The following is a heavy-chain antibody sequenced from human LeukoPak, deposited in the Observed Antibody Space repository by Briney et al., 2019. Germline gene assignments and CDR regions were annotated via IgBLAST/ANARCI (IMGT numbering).Heavy chain of an antibody. CDR1: GGSISSYY. J-gene: IGHJ5*02. V-gene: IGHV4-34*01. D-gene: IGHD3-9*01. CDR2: INHSGST. CDR3: ARRPLRYFDWLLPPYNWFDP. Sequence: SETLSLTCTVSGGSISSYYWSWIRQPPGKGLEWIGEINHSGSTNYNPSLKSRVTISVDTSKNQFSLKLSSVTAADTAVYYCARRPLRYFDWLLPPYNWFDPWGQGTLVTVSS.